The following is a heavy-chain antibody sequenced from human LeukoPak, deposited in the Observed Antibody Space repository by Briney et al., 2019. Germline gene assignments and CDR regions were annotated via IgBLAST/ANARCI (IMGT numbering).Heavy chain of an antibody. D-gene: IGHD2-15*01. CDR2: ISSDGTST. J-gene: IGHJ3*02. Sequence: GGSLRLSCAASGFTFRSYGMHWVRQAPGKGLVWASRISSDGTSTTYADSVKGRFTISRDNAKNTLYLQLDSLRAEDTAIYYCASPGWSDALDMWGQGTRVTVSS. CDR1: GFTFRSYG. V-gene: IGHV3-74*01. CDR3: ASPGWSDALDM.